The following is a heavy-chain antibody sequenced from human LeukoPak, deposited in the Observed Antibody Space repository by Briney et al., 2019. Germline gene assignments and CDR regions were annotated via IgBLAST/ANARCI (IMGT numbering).Heavy chain of an antibody. V-gene: IGHV3-7*05. CDR1: GFPFSNYW. CDR2: IKQDGSEK. CDR3: ARASDPWLQLT. D-gene: IGHD5-24*01. Sequence: GGSLRLSCAASGFPFSNYWMIWVRQAPGKGLEWVGNIKQDGSEKRYADSVRGRFSISRDNAQTSLYLQMNSLRAEDTAVYYCARASDPWLQLTWGQGTLVTVSS. J-gene: IGHJ5*02.